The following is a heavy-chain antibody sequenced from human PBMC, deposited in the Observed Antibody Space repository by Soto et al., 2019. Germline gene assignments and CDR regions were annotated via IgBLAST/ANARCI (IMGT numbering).Heavy chain of an antibody. Sequence: GGSLRLSCAASGFTVSSNYMSWVRQAPGKGLEWVSVIYSGGSTYYADSVKGRFTISRDNSKNTLYLQMNSLRAEDTAVYYCARDLGYDFWSGYHYYGMDVWGQGTTVTVSS. CDR3: ARDLGYDFWSGYHYYGMDV. CDR1: GFTVSSNY. J-gene: IGHJ6*02. V-gene: IGHV3-53*01. D-gene: IGHD3-3*01. CDR2: IYSGGST.